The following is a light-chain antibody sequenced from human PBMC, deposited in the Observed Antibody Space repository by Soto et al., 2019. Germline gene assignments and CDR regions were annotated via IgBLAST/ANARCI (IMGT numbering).Light chain of an antibody. Sequence: EIVLTQSPGTLSLSPGERATLSCRASQSVSSTYLTWYQQKPGQAPRLLIYEASRRATGIPDRFSGSGSGTDFSLTISRVEPEDFAVYYCQHYDSLRWTFGLGTKVDIK. J-gene: IGKJ1*01. V-gene: IGKV3-20*01. CDR2: EAS. CDR1: QSVSSTY. CDR3: QHYDSLRWT.